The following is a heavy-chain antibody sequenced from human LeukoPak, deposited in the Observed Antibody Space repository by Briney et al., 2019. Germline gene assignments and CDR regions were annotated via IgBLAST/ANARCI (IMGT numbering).Heavy chain of an antibody. CDR3: AKVEGPPDY. CDR1: GFTFSSYG. J-gene: IGHJ4*02. Sequence: GGSPRLSCAASGFTFSSYGMHWVRQAPGKGLEWVAVISYDGSNKYYADSVKGRFTISRDNSKNTLYLQMNSLRAEDTAVYYCAKVEGPPDYWGQGTLVTVSS. D-gene: IGHD3-3*01. V-gene: IGHV3-30*18. CDR2: ISYDGSNK.